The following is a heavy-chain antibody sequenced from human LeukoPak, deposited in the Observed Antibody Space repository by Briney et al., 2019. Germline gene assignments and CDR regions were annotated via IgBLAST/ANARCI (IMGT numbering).Heavy chain of an antibody. D-gene: IGHD6-19*01. J-gene: IGHJ3*02. CDR1: GYTFTGYY. CDR2: INPNSGGT. V-gene: IGHV1-2*02. CDR3: ARAAAVAGTRNDAFDI. Sequence: ASVKVSCKASGYTFTGYYMHWVRQAPAQGLEWMGWINPNSGGTNYAQKFQGRVTMTRDTSISTAYMELSRLRSDDTAVYYCARAAAVAGTRNDAFDIWGQGTMVTVSS.